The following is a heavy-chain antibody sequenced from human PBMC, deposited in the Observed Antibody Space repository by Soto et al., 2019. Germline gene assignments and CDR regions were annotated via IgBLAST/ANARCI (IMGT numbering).Heavy chain of an antibody. V-gene: IGHV3-33*01. J-gene: IGHJ4*01. D-gene: IGHD2-2*01. Sequence: PGGSLRLSCAASGFTFSTYGMHWVRQAPGKGLEWVAVMWYDGTNEKYADSVKGRLTISRDNSKSTLYPQMNSLRAEDTGVYYCARTDCSSSTCPSDLVGATTMHYWGHRCPVTVSS. CDR1: GFTFSTYG. CDR3: ARTDCSSSTCPSDLVGATTMHY. CDR2: MWYDGTNE.